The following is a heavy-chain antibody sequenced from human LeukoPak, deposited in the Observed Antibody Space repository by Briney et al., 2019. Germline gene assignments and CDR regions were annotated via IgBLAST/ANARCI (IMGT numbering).Heavy chain of an antibody. CDR3: AKEGRDGFNYDY. Sequence: PGGSLRLSCAASRFTFSSYGMHGVRQAPGKGLEWVAVISYDGSNKYYADPVKGRFTVSRDNSKNTLYLQMNSLRAEDTAVYYCAKEGRDGFNYDYWGQGTLVTVSS. CDR2: ISYDGSNK. CDR1: RFTFSSYG. J-gene: IGHJ4*02. D-gene: IGHD5-24*01. V-gene: IGHV3-30*18.